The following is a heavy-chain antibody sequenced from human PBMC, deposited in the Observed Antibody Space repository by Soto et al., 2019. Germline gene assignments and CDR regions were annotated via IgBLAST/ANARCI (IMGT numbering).Heavy chain of an antibody. D-gene: IGHD3-10*01. J-gene: IGHJ5*02. CDR1: GGSISSGPYS. V-gene: IGHV4-39*01. Sequence: PSETLSLTCTVSGGSISSGPYSWGWIRQPPGEGLEWIGSFHYSGSTYYNPSLESRVTISVDTSKNQFSLKLRSVTAADTAVYYCVRHSYYYGSTYGCWLDPWGQGTLVTVSS. CDR2: FHYSGST. CDR3: VRHSYYYGSTYGCWLDP.